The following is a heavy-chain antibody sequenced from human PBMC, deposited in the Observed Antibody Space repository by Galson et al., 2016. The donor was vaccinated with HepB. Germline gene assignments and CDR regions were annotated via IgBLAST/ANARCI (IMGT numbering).Heavy chain of an antibody. J-gene: IGHJ6*03. CDR2: IYTNGNT. CDR3: ARGTYSGRSFYYYLAV. D-gene: IGHD1-26*01. Sequence: TLSLTCTVSGGSIASGDYYWTWIRRPAGKGLVWIGRIYTNGNTKYNSSLESRATLSIDVARNQFSLKLASVTAADTAVYYCARGTYSGRSFYYYLAVWGKGTAVTVSS. CDR1: GGSIASGDYY. V-gene: IGHV4-61*02.